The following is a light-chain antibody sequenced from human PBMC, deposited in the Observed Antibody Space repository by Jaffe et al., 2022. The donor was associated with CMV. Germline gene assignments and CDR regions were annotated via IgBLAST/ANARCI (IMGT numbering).Light chain of an antibody. Sequence: DIVLTQSPDSLAVSLGERATINCKSSQSVLYSSNNKNFLAWYQQKPGQPPTLLLYWASTRESGVPDRFSGSGSGTDFTLTISRLQAEDVAIYYCHQYYTSPVTFGGGTKVEIK. J-gene: IGKJ4*01. CDR1: QSVLYSSNNKNF. CDR3: HQYYTSPVT. CDR2: WAS. V-gene: IGKV4-1*01.